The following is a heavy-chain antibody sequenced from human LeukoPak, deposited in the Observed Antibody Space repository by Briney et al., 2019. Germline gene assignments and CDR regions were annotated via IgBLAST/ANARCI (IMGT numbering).Heavy chain of an antibody. CDR1: GGSISSSSYY. CDR3: ARRSYCSGGSCYLG. J-gene: IGHJ4*02. Sequence: SETLSLTCTVSGGSISSSSYYWGWIRQPPGKGLEWIGSIYYSGSTYYNPSLKSRVTISVDTSKNQFSLKLSSVTAADTAVYHCARRSYCSGGSCYLGWGQGTLVTASS. D-gene: IGHD2-15*01. V-gene: IGHV4-39*01. CDR2: IYYSGST.